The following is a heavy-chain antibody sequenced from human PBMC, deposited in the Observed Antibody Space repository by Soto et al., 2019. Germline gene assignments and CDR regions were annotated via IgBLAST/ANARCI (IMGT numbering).Heavy chain of an antibody. Sequence: ASLKVSCKASGYTLSSYDINWVRQATGQGLEWMGWMNPDNGNTDYAHKCQGRVTMTRNTSIATAYMELSSLRSDDTAVYYCARGWVGATQGSYNDGMDIWG. CDR1: GYTLSSYD. D-gene: IGHD1-26*01. CDR3: ARGWVGATQGSYNDGMDI. CDR2: MNPDNGNT. V-gene: IGHV1-8*01. J-gene: IGHJ6*02.